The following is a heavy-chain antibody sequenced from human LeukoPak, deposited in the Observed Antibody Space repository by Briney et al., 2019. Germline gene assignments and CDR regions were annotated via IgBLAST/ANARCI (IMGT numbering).Heavy chain of an antibody. CDR1: GYTFTDYY. J-gene: IGHJ4*02. Sequence: GASVKVSCKVSGYTFTDYYMHWVQQAPGKGLEWMGLVDPEDGETIYAEKFQGRVTITADTSTDTAYMELSSLRSEDTAVYYCAAYQHTPRSGGSCYPDPIDYWGQGTLVTVSS. V-gene: IGHV1-69-2*01. CDR2: VDPEDGET. CDR3: AAYQHTPRSGGSCYPDPIDY. D-gene: IGHD2-15*01.